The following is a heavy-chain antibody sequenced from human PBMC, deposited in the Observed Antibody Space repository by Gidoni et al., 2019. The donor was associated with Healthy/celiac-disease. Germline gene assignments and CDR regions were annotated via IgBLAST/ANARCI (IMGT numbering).Heavy chain of an antibody. CDR1: GGTFSSYA. J-gene: IGHJ4*02. V-gene: IGHV1-69*01. CDR2: IIPIFGTA. D-gene: IGHD1-26*01. CDR3: AILREDGGSGSYYFYFDY. Sequence: QVQLVQSGAEVKKPGSSVKVSCKASGGTFSSYAISWVRQAPGQGLEWMGGIIPIFGTANYAQKFQGRVTITADESTSTAYMELSSLRSEDTAVYYCAILREDGGSGSYYFYFDYWGQGTLVTVSS.